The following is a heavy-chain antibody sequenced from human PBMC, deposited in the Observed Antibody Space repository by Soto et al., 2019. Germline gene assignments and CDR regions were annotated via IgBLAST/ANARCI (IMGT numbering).Heavy chain of an antibody. J-gene: IGHJ6*03. Sequence: QVQLVQSGAEVKKPGASVKVSCKASGYTFTSYYMHWVRQAPGQGLEWMGIINPSGGSTSYAQKFQGRVTMNRDTSTSTVCMELSSLRSEDTAVYYCARDRGYSSGWTRYYYYYYMDVWGKGTTVTVSS. D-gene: IGHD6-19*01. CDR3: ARDRGYSSGWTRYYYYYYMDV. V-gene: IGHV1-46*03. CDR2: INPSGGST. CDR1: GYTFTSYY.